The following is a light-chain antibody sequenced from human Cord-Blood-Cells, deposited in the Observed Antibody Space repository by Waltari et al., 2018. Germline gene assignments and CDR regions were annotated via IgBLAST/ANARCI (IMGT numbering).Light chain of an antibody. CDR1: QDISNY. Sequence: DIQTTQSPSSLSASVGDRVPITCQASQDISNYLNWYQQKPGKAPKLLIYDASNLETGVPSRFSGSGSGTDFTFTISSLQPEDIATYYCQQYDNLPFTFGPGTKVDIK. CDR3: QQYDNLPFT. J-gene: IGKJ3*01. V-gene: IGKV1-33*01. CDR2: DAS.